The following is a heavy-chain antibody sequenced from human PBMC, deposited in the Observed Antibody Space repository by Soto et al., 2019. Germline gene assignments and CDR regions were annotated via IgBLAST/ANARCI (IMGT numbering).Heavy chain of an antibody. V-gene: IGHV3-23*01. D-gene: IGHD6-6*01. CDR1: VLNFSILA. Sequence: GSLRLSCAASVLNFSILAMSWVRRAPGKGLEWVSTTGYSRLTTYYADSVKGRFTVSRDNSKNTLDLQMSSLRAEDTAVYYCATVHSTSRSFDYWGQGTLVTVSS. CDR2: TGYSRLTT. J-gene: IGHJ4*02. CDR3: ATVHSTSRSFDY.